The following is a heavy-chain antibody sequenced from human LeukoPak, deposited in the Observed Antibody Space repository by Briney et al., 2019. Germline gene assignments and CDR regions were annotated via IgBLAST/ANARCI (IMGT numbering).Heavy chain of an antibody. CDR3: ARGSSTGTLSLWFDP. J-gene: IGHJ5*02. CDR1: GFTFSSYA. CDR2: ISYDGSNK. Sequence: GGSLRLSCAASGFTFSSYAMHWVRQAPGKGLEWVAVISYDGSNKYYADSVKGRFTISRDKSKNTLYLQMNSLRAEDTAVYYCARGSSTGTLSLWFDPWGQGTLVTVSS. V-gene: IGHV3-30*04. D-gene: IGHD1-14*01.